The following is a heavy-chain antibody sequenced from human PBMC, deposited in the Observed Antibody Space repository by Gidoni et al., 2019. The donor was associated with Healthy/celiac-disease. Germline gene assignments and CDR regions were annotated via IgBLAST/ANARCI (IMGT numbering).Heavy chain of an antibody. J-gene: IGHJ4*02. D-gene: IGHD5-18*01. CDR1: GGTFSSYA. CDR2: IIPILGIA. V-gene: IGHV1-69*04. Sequence: QVQLVQSGAEVKKPGSSGKVSCKASGGTFSSYAISWVRQDPGQGLEWMGRIIPILGIANYAQKFQGRVTITADKSTSTAYMELSSLRSEDTAVYYCARGPDTAMGPTFDYWGQGTLVTVSS. CDR3: ARGPDTAMGPTFDY.